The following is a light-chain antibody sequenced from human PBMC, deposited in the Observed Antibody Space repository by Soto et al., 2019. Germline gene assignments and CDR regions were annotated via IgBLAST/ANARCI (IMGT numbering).Light chain of an antibody. CDR1: QSVSSSY. Sequence: EIVLTQSPGTLSLSPGERATLSCRASQSVSSSYLAWYQQKPGQAPRLLIYGASSRATGIPDRLSGSGSGTDLALTISRLEPEDFAVYYCQQYGSSRWTCGQGTKVEIK. CDR2: GAS. V-gene: IGKV3-20*01. CDR3: QQYGSSRWT. J-gene: IGKJ1*01.